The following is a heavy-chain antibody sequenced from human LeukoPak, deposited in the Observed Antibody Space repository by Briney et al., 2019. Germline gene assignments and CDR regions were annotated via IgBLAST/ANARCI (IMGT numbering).Heavy chain of an antibody. Sequence: PGGSLRLSCAASGFTFSSYWMSWVRQAPGKGLEWVSSISSSSSYIYYADSVKGRFTISRDNAKNSLYLQMNSLRAEDTAVYYCARDSGPPAREGAFDIWGQGTMVTVSS. CDR1: GFTFSSYW. D-gene: IGHD1-26*01. J-gene: IGHJ3*02. CDR2: ISSSSSYI. V-gene: IGHV3-21*01. CDR3: ARDSGPPAREGAFDI.